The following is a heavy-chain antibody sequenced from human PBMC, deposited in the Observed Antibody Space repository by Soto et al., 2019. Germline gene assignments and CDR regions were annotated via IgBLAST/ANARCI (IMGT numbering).Heavy chain of an antibody. CDR2: IIPIFGTA. D-gene: IGHD2-15*01. J-gene: IGHJ6*02. CDR1: GGTFSSYA. V-gene: IGHV1-69*06. CDR3: ARAYSGYYGMDV. Sequence: SVKVSFKASGGTFSSYAISWVRQAPGQGLEWMGGIIPIFGTANYAQKFQGRVTITADKSTSTAYMELSSLRSEDTAVYYCARAYSGYYGMDVWGQGTTVTVSS.